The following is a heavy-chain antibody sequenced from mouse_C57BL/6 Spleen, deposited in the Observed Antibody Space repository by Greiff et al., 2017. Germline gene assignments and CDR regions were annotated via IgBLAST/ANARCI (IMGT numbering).Heavy chain of an antibody. CDR2: INPSTGGT. V-gene: IGHV1-42*01. J-gene: IGHJ4*01. CDR1: GYSFTGYY. Sequence: EVQLKESGPVLVKPGASVKISCKASGYSFTGYYMNWVKQSPEKSLEWIGEINPSTGGTTYNQKFKAKATLTVDKSSSTAYMQLKSLTSEDSAVYCCASGVLRSYAMDYWGQGTSVTGSS. D-gene: IGHD1-1*01. CDR3: ASGVLRSYAMDY.